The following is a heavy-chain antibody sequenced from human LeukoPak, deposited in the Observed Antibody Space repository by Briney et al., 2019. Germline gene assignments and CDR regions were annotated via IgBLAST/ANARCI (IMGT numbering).Heavy chain of an antibody. CDR3: AESGIETRYRFTH. Sequence: SETLSLTCTVSGDSINSDSYYWGWIRQPPGKGLEWIGSMFRSGTTYYNPSLKSRVTISLDTSKNQFSLKLSSVTAADTAIYYCAESGIETRYRFTHWGQGTLVTVSS. D-gene: IGHD5-18*01. CDR2: MFRSGTT. J-gene: IGHJ4*02. CDR1: GDSINSDSYY. V-gene: IGHV4-39*07.